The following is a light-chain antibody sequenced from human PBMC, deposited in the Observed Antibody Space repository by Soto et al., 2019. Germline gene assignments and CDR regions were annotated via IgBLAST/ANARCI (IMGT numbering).Light chain of an antibody. CDR2: DAS. V-gene: IGKV3-11*01. CDR1: QSVSTY. J-gene: IGKJ5*01. Sequence: ETVLTQSPATLSLSPGESATLSCRASQSVSTYLAWYQQKPGQAPRLLIYDASNRATGIPARFSGSGSRTDFTLTISSLEPEDFAVYYCQQRSAWSSITFGQGTRLEI. CDR3: QQRSAWSSIT.